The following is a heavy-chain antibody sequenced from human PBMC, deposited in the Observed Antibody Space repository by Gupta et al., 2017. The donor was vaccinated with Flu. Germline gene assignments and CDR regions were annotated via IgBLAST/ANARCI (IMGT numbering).Heavy chain of an antibody. CDR2: IIHGGGT. V-gene: IGHV4-34*01. J-gene: IGHJ5*02. CDR1: GASFGGDS. Sequence: QVQPQQWGAGLLRPSETLPPTCSVYGASFGGDSWFWLHQPPWKGLEWIGEIIHGGGTNFNPSLKRRVSISVDTSKNQFSLNMTSLTAADTAVYYCARGVSWFDPWGQGTLVTVSS. CDR3: ARGVSWFDP.